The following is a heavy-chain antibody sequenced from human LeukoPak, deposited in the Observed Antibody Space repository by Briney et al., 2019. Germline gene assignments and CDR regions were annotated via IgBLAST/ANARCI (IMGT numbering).Heavy chain of an antibody. J-gene: IGHJ3*02. Sequence: PSETLSLTCTVSVGSVSSYYWSWIRQAPGKGLEWVSVIYSGGSTYYADSVKGRFTISRDNSKNTLYLQMNSLTAEDTAVYYCARVGVVPAAIPDGFDIWGQGTMVTVSS. CDR3: ARVGVVPAAIPDGFDI. CDR1: VGSVSSYY. CDR2: IYSGGST. V-gene: IGHV3-53*01. D-gene: IGHD2-2*01.